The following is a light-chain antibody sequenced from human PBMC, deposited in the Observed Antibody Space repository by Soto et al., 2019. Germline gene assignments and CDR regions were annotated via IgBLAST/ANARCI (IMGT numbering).Light chain of an antibody. CDR2: GAS. CDR3: QQYDNSPWT. Sequence: EIVLTQSPGPLSLSPGQRATLSCRASQSVDTTFFAWYQKKPGQAPRLLIQGASKRATGIPDRFSGSGSGTDFTLTISRLEPEDFAVYYCQQYDNSPWTFGQGTKVEIK. CDR1: QSVDTTF. J-gene: IGKJ1*01. V-gene: IGKV3-20*01.